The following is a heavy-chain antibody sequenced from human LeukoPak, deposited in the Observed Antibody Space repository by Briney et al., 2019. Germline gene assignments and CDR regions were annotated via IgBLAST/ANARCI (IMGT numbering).Heavy chain of an antibody. V-gene: IGHV3-7*05. CDR3: AYRNNFEY. CDR2: IKADGSEK. J-gene: IGHJ1*01. CDR1: RFSLSGHW. Sequence: GGSLRLSCAASRFSLSGHWMNCVRQPPGKGLEWVANIKADGSEKYYVEAVKGRFAISRDDAKRTVGLQMDNLGAEDTAIYYCAYRNNFEYWGQGALVIVSS. D-gene: IGHD1-26*01.